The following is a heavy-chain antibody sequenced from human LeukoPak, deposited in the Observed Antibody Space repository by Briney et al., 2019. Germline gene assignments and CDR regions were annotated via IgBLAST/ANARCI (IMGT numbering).Heavy chain of an antibody. D-gene: IGHD3-10*01. CDR2: ISAYTGNT. Sequence: ASVKVSCKASGYTFTSYGISWVRQAPGQGLEWMGWISAYTGNTNYAQKLQGRVTMTTDTSTSTAYMELRSLRADDTAVYYCARDSYYYGSGSYWPPYYYYYMDVWGKGTTVTISS. J-gene: IGHJ6*03. V-gene: IGHV1-18*01. CDR1: GYTFTSYG. CDR3: ARDSYYYGSGSYWPPYYYYYMDV.